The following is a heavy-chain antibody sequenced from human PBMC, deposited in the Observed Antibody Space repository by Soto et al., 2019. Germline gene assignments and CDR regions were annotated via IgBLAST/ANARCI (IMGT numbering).Heavy chain of an antibody. D-gene: IGHD6-19*01. CDR2: IIPIFGTA. Sequence: SVKVSCKASGGTFSSYAISWVRQAPGQGLEWMGGIIPIFGTANYAQKFQGRVTITADESTSTAYMELSSLRSEGTAVYYCARGNSSGWYYAFDIWGQGTMVTVSS. J-gene: IGHJ3*02. V-gene: IGHV1-69*13. CDR3: ARGNSSGWYYAFDI. CDR1: GGTFSSYA.